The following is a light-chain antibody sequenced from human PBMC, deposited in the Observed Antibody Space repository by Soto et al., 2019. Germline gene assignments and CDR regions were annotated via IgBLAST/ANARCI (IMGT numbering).Light chain of an antibody. CDR2: YTS. CDR1: QYVFTM. Sequence: EIVMTQSPATLSVSPWERATLSCRASQYVFTMLAWYQHQPGQAPRLLIYYTSNRATGIPARFSGSGSGTDFTLTINSLAPEDFAIYYCHQRQSWPRTFGQGTKV. J-gene: IGKJ1*01. CDR3: HQRQSWPRT. V-gene: IGKV3-11*01.